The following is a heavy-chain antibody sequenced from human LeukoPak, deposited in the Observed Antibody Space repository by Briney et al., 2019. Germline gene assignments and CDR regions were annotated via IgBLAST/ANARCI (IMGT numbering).Heavy chain of an antibody. CDR2: IWYDGSNK. CDR3: ARDLASYDILSTDYYYYGMDV. CDR1: GFTFSSYG. D-gene: IGHD3-9*01. Sequence: PGRSLRLSCAASGFTFSSYGMHWVRQAPGKGLEWVAVIWYDGSNKYYADSVKGRFTISRDNSKNTLYLQMNSLRAEDTAVYYCARDLASYDILSTDYYYYGMDVWGQGTTVTVSS. J-gene: IGHJ6*02. V-gene: IGHV3-33*01.